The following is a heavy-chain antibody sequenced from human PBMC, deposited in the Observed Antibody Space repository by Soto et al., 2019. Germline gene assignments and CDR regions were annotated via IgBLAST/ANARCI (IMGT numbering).Heavy chain of an antibody. V-gene: IGHV3-53*01. Sequence: EVQLVESGGGLIQPGGSLRLSCAASGLTVSSNYMGCVRQAPGKGLEYVSVVYSAGNTYYTDSVKGRFTISRDSSENMLFLQMNSLRAEDTAVYFCARAVGSSGGWAEYFQHWGQGTLVTVSS. CDR2: VYSAGNT. CDR3: ARAVGSSGGWAEYFQH. J-gene: IGHJ1*01. CDR1: GLTVSSNY. D-gene: IGHD6-19*01.